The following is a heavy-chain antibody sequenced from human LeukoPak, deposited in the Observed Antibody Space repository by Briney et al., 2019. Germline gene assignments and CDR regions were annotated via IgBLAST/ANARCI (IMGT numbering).Heavy chain of an antibody. V-gene: IGHV5-51*01. CDR3: ARPLQGIVGATGFDY. CDR1: EYRFATYW. J-gene: IGHJ4*02. Sequence: GASLKISCQGSEYRFATYWIAWLRQMPGKGLEWMGIIYPSDSDTRYSPSFQGQLTISADKSIKTAYLQWSSLKASDTAMYYCARPLQGIVGATGFDYWGQGTLVTVSS. D-gene: IGHD1-26*01. CDR2: IYPSDSDT.